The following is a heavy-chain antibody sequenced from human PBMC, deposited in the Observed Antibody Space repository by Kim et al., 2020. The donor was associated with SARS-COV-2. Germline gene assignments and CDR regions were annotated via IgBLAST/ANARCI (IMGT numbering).Heavy chain of an antibody. CDR2: IWYDGSNK. D-gene: IGHD5-18*01. CDR1: GFTFSSYG. J-gene: IGHJ6*02. Sequence: GGSLRLSCAASGFTFSSYGMHWVRQAPGKGLEWVAVIWYDGSNKYYADSVKGRFTISRDNSKNTLYLQMNSLRAEDTAVYYCARDPACSNSYGCRVYYYYGMDVWGQGTTVTVSS. CDR3: ARDPACSNSYGCRVYYYYGMDV. V-gene: IGHV3-33*01.